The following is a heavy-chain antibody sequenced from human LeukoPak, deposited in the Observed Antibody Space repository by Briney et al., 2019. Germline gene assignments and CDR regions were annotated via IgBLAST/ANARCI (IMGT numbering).Heavy chain of an antibody. V-gene: IGHV4-39*01. CDR3: ARHGSYYYDSSGYYRFDY. CDR2: IYHSGST. D-gene: IGHD3-22*01. CDR1: GGSISSYY. J-gene: IGHJ4*02. Sequence: PSETLSLTCTVSGGSISSYYWGWIRQPPGKGLEWIGSIYHSGSTYYNPSLKSRVTISVDTSKNQFSLKLSSVTAADTAVYYCARHGSYYYDSSGYYRFDYWGQGTLVTVSS.